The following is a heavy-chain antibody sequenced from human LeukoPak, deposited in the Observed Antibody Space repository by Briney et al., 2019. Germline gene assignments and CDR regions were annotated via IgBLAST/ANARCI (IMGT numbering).Heavy chain of an antibody. CDR2: LYPDDPDT. CDR3: AKSARGYCSSSSCFGYYGMDV. Sequence: GGSPKISCKASGYCFSDYWIGWVRQMPGKGLERMGMLYPDDPDTRYSPSFQGQVTISADKSINTAFLQWSSLEASYTAMYYCAKSARGYCSSSSCFGYYGMDVWGQGTTVTVSS. CDR1: GYCFSDYW. D-gene: IGHD2-2*01. V-gene: IGHV5-51*01. J-gene: IGHJ6*02.